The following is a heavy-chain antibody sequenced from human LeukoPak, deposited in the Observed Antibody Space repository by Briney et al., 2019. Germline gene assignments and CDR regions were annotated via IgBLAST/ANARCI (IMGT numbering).Heavy chain of an antibody. J-gene: IGHJ4*02. D-gene: IGHD5-18*01. CDR3: ARRVYGYWEDY. CDR2: IYHSGST. V-gene: IGHV4-38-2*02. CDR1: GGSISSGYY. Sequence: SETLSLTCTVSGGSISSGYYWGWIRQPPGKGLEWIGSIYHSGSTYYNPSLKSRVTISVDTSKNQFSLKLSSVTAADTAVYYCARRVYGYWEDYWGQGTLVTVSS.